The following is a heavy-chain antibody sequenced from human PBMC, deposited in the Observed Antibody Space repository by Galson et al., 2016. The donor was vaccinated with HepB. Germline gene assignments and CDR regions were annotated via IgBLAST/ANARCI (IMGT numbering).Heavy chain of an antibody. J-gene: IGHJ6*02. V-gene: IGHV3-74*01. D-gene: IGHD3-10*01. Sequence: SLRLSCAASGFTFSSYWMHWVRQAPGKGPVWVSRIQNDGSIVTYADSVKGRFTISRDNAENTVYLQMNNVRADDTATYYCARGGREDGSGRIYGLDVWGQGTPVTVSS. CDR1: GFTFSSYW. CDR3: ARGGREDGSGRIYGLDV. CDR2: IQNDGSIV.